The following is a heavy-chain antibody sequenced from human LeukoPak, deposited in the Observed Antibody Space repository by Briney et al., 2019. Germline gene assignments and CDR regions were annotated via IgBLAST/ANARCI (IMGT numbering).Heavy chain of an antibody. Sequence: PGGSLRLSCSASGFTFSSYAMHWVRQAPGKGLEYVSAISSNGGSTYYADSVKGRFTISRDNAKNSLYLQMNSLRAEDAAVYYCARRCSSTSCYYYYGMDVWGQGTTVTVSS. CDR2: ISSNGGST. CDR1: GFTFSSYA. V-gene: IGHV3-64*04. CDR3: ARRCSSTSCYYYYGMDV. J-gene: IGHJ6*02. D-gene: IGHD2-2*01.